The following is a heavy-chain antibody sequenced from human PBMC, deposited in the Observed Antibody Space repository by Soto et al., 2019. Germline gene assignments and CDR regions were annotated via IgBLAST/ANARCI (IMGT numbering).Heavy chain of an antibody. Sequence: EVQLLESGGVSVQPGGSLRLSCTASGFTLSNYWMHWVRQAPGKGLVWVSRINTDGSTTTYADSVKGRFTISRDNAKNTLYLQMNSLRDEDTAVYYCVRIRRGDGYTFGYWGQGNLVTVSS. CDR1: GFTLSNYW. V-gene: IGHV3-74*01. CDR2: INTDGSTT. CDR3: VRIRRGDGYTFGY. J-gene: IGHJ4*02. D-gene: IGHD5-12*01.